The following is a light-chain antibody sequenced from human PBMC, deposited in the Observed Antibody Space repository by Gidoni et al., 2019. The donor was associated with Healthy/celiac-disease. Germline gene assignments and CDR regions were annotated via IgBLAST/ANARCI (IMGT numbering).Light chain of an antibody. Sequence: ESVLTQSPGTLSLSPGERATLSCRASQSVSSSYLAWYQQTPGQAPRLLIYGASSRATGIPDRFSGSGSGTDFTLTISRLEPEDFAVYYCQQYGSSVTFXQXTKVEIK. CDR2: GAS. V-gene: IGKV3-20*01. J-gene: IGKJ1*01. CDR3: QQYGSSVT. CDR1: QSVSSSY.